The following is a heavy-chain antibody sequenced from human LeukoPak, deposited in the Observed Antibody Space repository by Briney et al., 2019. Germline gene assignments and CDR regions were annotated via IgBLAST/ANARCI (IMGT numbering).Heavy chain of an antibody. CDR2: IRSDSKT. CDR1: GFTFSDYC. D-gene: IGHD3-10*01. Sequence: GGSLRLSCAGSGFTFSDYCMTWVRQAPGKGLEWISYIRSDSKTFYADSVKGRFTISREPGENSLFLQMDSLRAEDSAVYYCGRATSGDLHVWGKGTTVTVSS. V-gene: IGHV3-11*01. J-gene: IGHJ6*04. CDR3: GRATSGDLHV.